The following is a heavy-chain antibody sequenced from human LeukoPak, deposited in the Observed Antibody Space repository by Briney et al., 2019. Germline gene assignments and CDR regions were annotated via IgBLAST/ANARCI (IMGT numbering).Heavy chain of an antibody. J-gene: IGHJ4*02. D-gene: IGHD2-15*01. Sequence: GGSLRLSCAASGFTFSSYGMHWVRQAPGKGLEWAAVIWYDGSNKYYADSVKGRFTISRDNSKNTLYLQMNSLRAEDTAVYYCAKGPQYCSGGSCYQADYWGQGTLVTVSS. V-gene: IGHV3-33*06. CDR3: AKGPQYCSGGSCYQADY. CDR1: GFTFSSYG. CDR2: IWYDGSNK.